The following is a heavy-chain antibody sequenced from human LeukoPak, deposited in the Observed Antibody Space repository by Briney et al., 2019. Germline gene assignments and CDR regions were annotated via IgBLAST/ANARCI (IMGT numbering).Heavy chain of an antibody. Sequence: PGGSLRLSCAASGFTFSSYGMHWVRQAPGKGLEWVAVISYDGSNKYYADSVKGRFTISRDNSKNTLYLQMNSLRAEDTAVYYCARERVPATDDDAFDIWGQGTMVTVSS. D-gene: IGHD2-2*01. CDR2: ISYDGSNK. J-gene: IGHJ3*02. V-gene: IGHV3-30*03. CDR3: ARERVPATDDDAFDI. CDR1: GFTFSSYG.